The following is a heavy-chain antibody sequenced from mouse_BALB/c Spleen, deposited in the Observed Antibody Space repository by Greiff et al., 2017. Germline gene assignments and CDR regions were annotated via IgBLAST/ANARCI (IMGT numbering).Heavy chain of an antibody. V-gene: IGHV1S81*02. CDR2: INPSNGRT. Sequence: QVQLQQPGAELVKPGASVKLSCKASGYTFTSYWMHWVKQRPGQGLEWIGEINPSNGRTNYNEKFKSKATLTVDKSSSTAYMQLSSLTSEDSAVYYSARVLGDGYPLDYWGQGTTLTVSS. CDR1: GYTFTSYW. CDR3: ARVLGDGYPLDY. J-gene: IGHJ2*01. D-gene: IGHD2-3*01.